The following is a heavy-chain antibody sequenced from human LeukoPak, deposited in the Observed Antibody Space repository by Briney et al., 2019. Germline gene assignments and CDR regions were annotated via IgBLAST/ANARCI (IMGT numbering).Heavy chain of an antibody. CDR1: GGSISSYY. Sequence: PSETLSLTCSVSGGSISSYYWSWIRQPPGKGLEWIEYIYYSGSTNYNPSLKSRVTISVDTSKNQFSLKLSSVTAADTDVYYCAREGSGSGSYYRWFDPWGQGTLVTVSS. V-gene: IGHV4-59*01. D-gene: IGHD3-10*01. CDR2: IYYSGST. CDR3: AREGSGSGSYYRWFDP. J-gene: IGHJ5*02.